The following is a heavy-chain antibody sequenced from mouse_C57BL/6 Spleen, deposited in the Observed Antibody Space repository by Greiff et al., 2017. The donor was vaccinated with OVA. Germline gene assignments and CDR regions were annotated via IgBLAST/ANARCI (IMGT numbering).Heavy chain of an antibody. D-gene: IGHD2-2*01. CDR3: VRERWLPSPSYWYFDV. J-gene: IGHJ1*03. Sequence: EVQVVESGGGLVQPKGSLKLSCAASGFTFNTYAMHWVRQAPGKGLEWVARIRSKSSNYATYYADSVKDRFTISRDDSQSMLYLQMNNLKTEDTAMYYCVRERWLPSPSYWYFDVWGTGTTVTVSS. CDR1: GFTFNTYA. CDR2: IRSKSSNYAT. V-gene: IGHV10-3*01.